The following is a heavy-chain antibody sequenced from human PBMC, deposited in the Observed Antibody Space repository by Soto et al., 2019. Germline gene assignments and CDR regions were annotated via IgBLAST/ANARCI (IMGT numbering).Heavy chain of an antibody. Sequence: LSLSCAASGFTFSSYAMSWVRQAPGKGLEWVSAISGSGGSTYYADSVKGRFTISRDNSKNTLYLQMNSLRAEDTAVYYCAKAASYYYDTPRDAFDIWGQGTMVTVSS. J-gene: IGHJ3*02. CDR3: AKAASYYYDTPRDAFDI. D-gene: IGHD3-22*01. CDR2: ISGSGGST. CDR1: GFTFSSYA. V-gene: IGHV3-23*01.